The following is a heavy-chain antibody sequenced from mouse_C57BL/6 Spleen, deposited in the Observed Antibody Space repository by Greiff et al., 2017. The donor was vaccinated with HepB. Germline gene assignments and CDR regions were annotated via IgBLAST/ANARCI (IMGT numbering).Heavy chain of an antibody. V-gene: IGHV1-59*01. CDR3: ARGDGNYWYFDV. CDR1: GYTFTSYW. J-gene: IGHJ1*03. CDR2: IDPSDSYT. D-gene: IGHD2-1*01. Sequence: QVQLQQSGAELVRPGTSVKLSCKASGYTFTSYWMHWVKQRPGQGLEWIGVIDPSDSYTNYNQKFKGKATLTVDTSSSTAYMQLSSLTSEDSAVYYCARGDGNYWYFDVWGTGTTVTVSS.